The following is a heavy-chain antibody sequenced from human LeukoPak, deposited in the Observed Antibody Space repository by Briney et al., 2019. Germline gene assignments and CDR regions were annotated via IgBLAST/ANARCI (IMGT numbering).Heavy chain of an antibody. V-gene: IGHV3-11*04. CDR1: GFTFSDYY. D-gene: IGHD1-26*01. CDR2: ISSSGSTI. Sequence: GGSLRLSCAASGFTFSDYYMSWIRQAPGKGLEGVSYISSSGSTIYYADSVKGRFTISSDTAKNSLYLQMNSLRAEDTAVYYCASGSYLGGTYYYYYMDVWGKGTTVTVSS. CDR3: ASGSYLGGTYYYYYMDV. J-gene: IGHJ6*03.